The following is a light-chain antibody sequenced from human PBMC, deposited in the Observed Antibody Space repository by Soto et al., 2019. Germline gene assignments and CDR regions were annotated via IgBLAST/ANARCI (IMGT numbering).Light chain of an antibody. V-gene: IGKV3-20*01. CDR3: QQYGSSPRT. J-gene: IGKJ1*01. Sequence: EIVLTQSPGTLSLSPGERATLSCRASQSVSSNSLGWYQQKPGQAPSLLIYGASNRATGVPDRFSGSGSGTDFTLTISSLESEDFAVYYCQQYGSSPRTFGQGTKVEIK. CDR1: QSVSSNS. CDR2: GAS.